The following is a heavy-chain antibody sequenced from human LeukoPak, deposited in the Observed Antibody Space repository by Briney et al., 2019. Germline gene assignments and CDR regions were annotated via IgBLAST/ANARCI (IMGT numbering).Heavy chain of an antibody. CDR3: AGGYSGYDYEGPFDY. J-gene: IGHJ4*02. V-gene: IGHV3-11*01. CDR2: ISSSGSTI. D-gene: IGHD5-12*01. Sequence: GGSLRLSCAASGFTFSDYYMSWIRQAPGKGLEWVSYISSSGSTIYYADSVKGRFTISRDNAKNSLYLQMNSLRAEDTDVYYCAGGYSGYDYEGPFDYWGQGTLVTVSS. CDR1: GFTFSDYY.